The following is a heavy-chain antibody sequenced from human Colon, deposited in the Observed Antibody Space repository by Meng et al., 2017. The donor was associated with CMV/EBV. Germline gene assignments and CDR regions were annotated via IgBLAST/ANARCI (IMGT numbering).Heavy chain of an antibody. CDR1: GFTFSNYG. J-gene: IGHJ6*02. Sequence: GESLKISCEGSGFTFSNYGMHWVRQAPGKGLEWVAFIRYDGSNTYYSDSVRGRFTIPRDSIKVYLQMNSLRTNDTGVYYCAKDELNNRNDVLDYFYYGMDVWGQGTTVTVSS. D-gene: IGHD1-1*01. CDR3: AKDELNNRNDVLDYFYYGMDV. CDR2: IRYDGSNT. V-gene: IGHV3-30*02.